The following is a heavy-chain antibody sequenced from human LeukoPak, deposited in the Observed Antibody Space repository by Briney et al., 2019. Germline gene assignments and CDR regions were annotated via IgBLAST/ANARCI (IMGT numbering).Heavy chain of an antibody. CDR2: IRNDGSNK. Sequence: PGGSLRLSCAASGFTFSSYGMHWVRQAPGKGLEWVAFIRNDGSNKYYADSVKGRFTISRDNSKNKLYLQMNSLRAEDTAVYYCAKDREYGSGSSLYYYYMDVWGKGTTVTISS. J-gene: IGHJ6*03. D-gene: IGHD3-10*01. V-gene: IGHV3-30*02. CDR3: AKDREYGSGSSLYYYYMDV. CDR1: GFTFSSYG.